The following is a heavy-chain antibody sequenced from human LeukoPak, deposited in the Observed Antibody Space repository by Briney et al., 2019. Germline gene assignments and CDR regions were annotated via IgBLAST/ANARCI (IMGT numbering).Heavy chain of an antibody. D-gene: IGHD1-26*01. CDR1: GFTFSSDG. V-gene: IGHV3-23*01. CDR2: ISASGGGT. Sequence: GGSLRLSCAASGFTFSSDGMSWVRQAPGKGLEWVSSISASGGGTVYADSVKGRVTISRDNSKNTLYLQMHSLRAEDTAVYSCAKNLLGSEAFSWYFDLWGRGTLVTVSS. CDR3: AKNLLGSEAFSWYFDL. J-gene: IGHJ2*01.